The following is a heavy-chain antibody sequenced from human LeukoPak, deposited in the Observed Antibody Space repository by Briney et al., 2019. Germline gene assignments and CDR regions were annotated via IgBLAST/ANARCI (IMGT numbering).Heavy chain of an antibody. Sequence: GGSLRLSCAASGFTFSSYWMHWVRQAPGKGLVWVSRISTDGTSTSYADSVKGRFTISRDNAKNSLYLQMNSLRAEDTAVYYCARDFFLAAHDFDDAFDIWGQGTMVTVSS. D-gene: IGHD2/OR15-2a*01. V-gene: IGHV3-74*01. CDR3: ARDFFLAAHDFDDAFDI. CDR1: GFTFSSYW. CDR2: ISTDGTST. J-gene: IGHJ3*02.